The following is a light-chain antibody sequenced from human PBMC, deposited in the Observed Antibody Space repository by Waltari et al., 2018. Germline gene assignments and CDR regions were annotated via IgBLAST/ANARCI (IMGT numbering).Light chain of an antibody. CDR1: QTINSN. Sequence: EIVLTQSPATLSVSPGERATLSCRASQTINSNLAWYQQQPGQAPRSRIYGASTRALGIPARFSGRGSGTEFTLTITSLQSEDFAVYFCQQYHKWPPYTFGQGTKLDI. V-gene: IGKV3-15*01. CDR3: QQYHKWPPYT. CDR2: GAS. J-gene: IGKJ2*01.